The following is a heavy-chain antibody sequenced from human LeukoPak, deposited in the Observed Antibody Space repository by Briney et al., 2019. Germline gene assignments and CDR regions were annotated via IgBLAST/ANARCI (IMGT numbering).Heavy chain of an antibody. D-gene: IGHD6-13*01. CDR3: TKDSSSLWYFDF. J-gene: IGHJ4*02. Sequence: GGSLRLSCAASGFTFDNFAMHWVRHTPGKGLEWVSLVSGNGVKTYYADSVKGRFTISRDNSKNSLYLQINSLRTEDTALYFCTKDSSSLWYFDFWGQGALVTVSS. V-gene: IGHV3-43*02. CDR2: VSGNGVKT. CDR1: GFTFDNFA.